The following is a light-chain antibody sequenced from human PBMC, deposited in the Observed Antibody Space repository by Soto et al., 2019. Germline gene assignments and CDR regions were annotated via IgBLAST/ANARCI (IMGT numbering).Light chain of an antibody. Sequence: DIQMTQSPSSLPASVGDRVTITCRASESISIFLNWYQKKPGKAPNLLIYAASILQSGVPSRFSGRGSGTDFTLTISSLQPEDFATYFCQQTYSAPRTFGQGTKVE. J-gene: IGKJ1*01. CDR2: AAS. CDR1: ESISIF. V-gene: IGKV1-39*01. CDR3: QQTYSAPRT.